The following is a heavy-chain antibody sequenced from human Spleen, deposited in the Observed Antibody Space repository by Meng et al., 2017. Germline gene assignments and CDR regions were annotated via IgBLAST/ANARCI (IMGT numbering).Heavy chain of an antibody. J-gene: IGHJ4*02. CDR1: GGSFSDYY. V-gene: IGHV4-34*01. CDR2: INHSGST. D-gene: IGHD4-11*01. CDR3: ARGPTTMAHDFDY. Sequence: QGQLQQLGAGLLKPWETLSLTCVVSGGSFSDYYWSWIRQPPGKGLEWIGEINHSGSTNYNPSLESRATISVDTSQNNLSLKLSSVTAADSAVYYCARGPTTMAHDFDYWGQGTLVTVSS.